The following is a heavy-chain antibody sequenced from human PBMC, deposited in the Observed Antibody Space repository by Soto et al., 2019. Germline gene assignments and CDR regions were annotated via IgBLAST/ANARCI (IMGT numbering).Heavy chain of an antibody. D-gene: IGHD3-22*01. CDR2: IYSGGST. V-gene: IGHV3-53*01. CDR3: VRGYYYDSSGYSFDY. CDR1: GFTVSSNY. J-gene: IGHJ4*02. Sequence: GGSLRLSCAASGFTVSSNYMSWVRQAPGKGLEWVSVIYSGGSTYYADSVKGRFTISRDNSKNTLYLQMNSLRAEDTAVYYCVRGYYYDSSGYSFDYWGQGTLVTVSS.